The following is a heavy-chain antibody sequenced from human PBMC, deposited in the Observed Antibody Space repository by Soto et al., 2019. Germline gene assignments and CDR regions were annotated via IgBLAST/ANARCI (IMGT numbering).Heavy chain of an antibody. V-gene: IGHV4-59*08. CDR3: ARRYADYFDY. CDR2: IYYSGST. J-gene: IGHJ4*02. CDR1: GGSISSYY. Sequence: SETLSLTCTVSGGSISSYYRSWIRQPPGKGLEWIGYIYYSGSTNYNPSLKSRVTISVDTSKNQFSLKLSSVTAADTAVYYCARRYADYFDYWGQGTLVTVSS. D-gene: IGHD5-12*01.